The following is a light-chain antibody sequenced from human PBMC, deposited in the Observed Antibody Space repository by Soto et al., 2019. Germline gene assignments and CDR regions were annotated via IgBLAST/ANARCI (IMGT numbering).Light chain of an antibody. CDR3: QQRYNWPIT. J-gene: IGKJ5*01. CDR2: ADS. Sequence: IVLTQSPATLSFSPGETATLSCRASQSVSGYIGWYQQKPGQDPRLLIYADSNRATGIPARFSGSGSGTDFNLTISRLETEDFSVYYCQQRYNWPITFGQGTKLEIK. CDR1: QSVSGY. V-gene: IGKV3-11*01.